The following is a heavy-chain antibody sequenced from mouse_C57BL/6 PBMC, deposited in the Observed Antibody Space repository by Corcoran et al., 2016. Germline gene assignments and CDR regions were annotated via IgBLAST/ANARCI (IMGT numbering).Heavy chain of an antibody. CDR2: INPYNGGT. D-gene: IGHD2-12*01. V-gene: IGHV1-19*01. J-gene: IGHJ2*01. CDR1: GYTFTDYY. Sequence: EVQLQQSGPVLVKPGASVKMSCKASGYTFTDYYMNWVKQSHGKSLEWIGIINPYNGGTSYNQKFKGKATLTVDKSSSTAYMELNSLTSEDSAVYYCARRAPYDWINFDYWGQGTTLTVSS. CDR3: ARRAPYDWINFDY.